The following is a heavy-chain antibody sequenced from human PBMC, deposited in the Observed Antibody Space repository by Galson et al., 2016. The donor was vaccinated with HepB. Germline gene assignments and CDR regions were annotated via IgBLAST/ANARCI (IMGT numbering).Heavy chain of an antibody. D-gene: IGHD2-21*02. CDR3: ARVRYASLVVPGNPIDY. CDR1: GFRFNTYA. Sequence: SLRLSCAASGFRFNTYATYWVRQAPGKGLEWVAIISYDGNKKFYGDSVKGRFTISRDDSKYTLSLQMISLRPEDTAVYFCARVRYASLVVPGNPIDYWGQGALVTVSS. CDR2: ISYDGNKK. J-gene: IGHJ4*02. V-gene: IGHV3-30*14.